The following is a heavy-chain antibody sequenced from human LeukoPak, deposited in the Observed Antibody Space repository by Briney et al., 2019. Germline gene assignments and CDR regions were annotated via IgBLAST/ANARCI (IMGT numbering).Heavy chain of an antibody. D-gene: IGHD5-18*01. CDR1: GDSVSSKSAA. CDR2: TYYRSKWYN. Sequence: SQTLSLTCAISGDSVSSKSAAWNWIRQSPSRGREWLGRTYYRSKWYNEYAVSVKSRVIINPDTSKNQFSLQLNSMTPEDTAVYYCARTAMRVVDSWGQGTLVTVSS. J-gene: IGHJ4*02. V-gene: IGHV6-1*01. CDR3: ARTAMRVVDS.